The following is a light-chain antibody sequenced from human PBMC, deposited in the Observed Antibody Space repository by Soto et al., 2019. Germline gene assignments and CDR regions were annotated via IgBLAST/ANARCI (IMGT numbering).Light chain of an antibody. V-gene: IGKV3-11*01. CDR3: QQRSNWPPLFT. Sequence: EIVLTQSPATLSLSPGERATLSCRASQSVSSYLAWYQQKPGQAPRLLIYDASNRATGIPARFSGSGSGTDFTLIIRSLEPEDFAVYYCQQRSNWPPLFTFGPGTKVDIK. CDR1: QSVSSY. CDR2: DAS. J-gene: IGKJ3*01.